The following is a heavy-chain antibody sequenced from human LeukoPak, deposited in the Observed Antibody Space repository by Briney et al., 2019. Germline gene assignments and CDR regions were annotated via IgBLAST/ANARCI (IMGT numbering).Heavy chain of an antibody. CDR1: GGSISSSSYY. V-gene: IGHV4-39*07. J-gene: IGHJ6*03. CDR3: ARSVDTAMGMDYYYYYMDV. Sequence: PSETLSLTCTVSGGSISSSSYYWGWIRQPPGKGLEWIGSIYYSGSTYYNPSLKSRVTISVDTSKNQFSLKLSSVTAADTAVYYCARSVDTAMGMDYYYYYMDVWGKGTTVTVSS. D-gene: IGHD5-18*01. CDR2: IYYSGST.